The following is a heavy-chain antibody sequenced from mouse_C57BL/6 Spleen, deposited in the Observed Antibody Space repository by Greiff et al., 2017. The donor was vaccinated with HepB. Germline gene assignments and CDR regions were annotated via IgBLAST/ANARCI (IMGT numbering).Heavy chain of an antibody. Sequence: QGQLQQSGAELVRPGASVTLSCKASGYTFTDYEMHWVKQTPVHGLEWIGAIDPETGGTAYNQKFKGKAILTADKSSSTAYMELRSLTSEDSAVYYCTRGVLRYYFDYWGPGTTLTVSS. V-gene: IGHV1-15*01. CDR3: TRGVLRYYFDY. CDR1: GYTFTDYE. D-gene: IGHD1-1*01. CDR2: IDPETGGT. J-gene: IGHJ2*01.